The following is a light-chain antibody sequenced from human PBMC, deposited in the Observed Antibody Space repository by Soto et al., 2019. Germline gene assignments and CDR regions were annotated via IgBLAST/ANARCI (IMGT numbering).Light chain of an antibody. CDR3: RSYAGRSNV. CDR1: SSDVGGYNY. V-gene: IGLV2-8*01. J-gene: IGLJ1*01. Sequence: QSVLTQPPSASGSPGQSVAISCTGTSSDVGGYNYVSWYQQHPGKAPKLMIYEVNKRPSGVPDRFSGSKSGNTASLTVSGLHAEDEDDYYCRSYAGRSNVFGTGTKVT. CDR2: EVN.